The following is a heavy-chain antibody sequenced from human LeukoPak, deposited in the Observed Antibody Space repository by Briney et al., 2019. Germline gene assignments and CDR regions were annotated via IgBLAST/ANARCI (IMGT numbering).Heavy chain of an antibody. J-gene: IGHJ4*02. V-gene: IGHV3-15*01. CDR2: IKSKIDGGTT. CDR3: TTEVLWFGESNFDY. D-gene: IGHD3-10*01. CDR1: GFTLSNAW. Sequence: GGSLRLSCAASGFTLSNAWMSWVRQAPGKGLEWVGRIKSKIDGGTTGYAAPVKGRFTISRDDSKNTLYLQMNSLKTEDTAVYYCTTEVLWFGESNFDYWGQGTLVTVSS.